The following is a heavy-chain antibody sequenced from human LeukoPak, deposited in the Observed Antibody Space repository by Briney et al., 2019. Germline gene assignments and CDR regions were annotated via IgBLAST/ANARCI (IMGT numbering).Heavy chain of an antibody. V-gene: IGHV3-30-3*01. Sequence: PGGSLRLSCAASGFTFSSYAMHWVRQAPGKGLEWVAVISYDGTNKYYADSVKGRFTISRDNSKNTLYLQMNSLRAEDTAVYYCARDGTVYDAFDIWGQGTMVTVSS. CDR3: ARDGTVYDAFDI. CDR1: GFTFSSYA. J-gene: IGHJ3*02. D-gene: IGHD1-26*01. CDR2: ISYDGTNK.